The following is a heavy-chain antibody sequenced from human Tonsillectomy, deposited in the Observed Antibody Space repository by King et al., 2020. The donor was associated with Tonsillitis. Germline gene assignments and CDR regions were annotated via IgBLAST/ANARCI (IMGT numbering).Heavy chain of an antibody. CDR2: ISYDGSNK. V-gene: IGHV3-30*04. D-gene: IGHD5-12*01. CDR3: AEVPTVGYAPDNDYYYYGMDV. Sequence: VQLVESGGGVVQPGRSLRLSCAASGFTFSSYAMHWVRQAPGKGLEWVAVISYDGSNKYYADSVKGRFTISRDNSKNTLYLQMNSLRAEDTAVYYCAEVPTVGYAPDNDYYYYGMDVWGQGTTVTVSS. J-gene: IGHJ6*02. CDR1: GFTFSSYA.